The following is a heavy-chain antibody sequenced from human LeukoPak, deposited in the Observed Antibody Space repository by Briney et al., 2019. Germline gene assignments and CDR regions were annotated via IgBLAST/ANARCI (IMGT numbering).Heavy chain of an antibody. J-gene: IGHJ4*02. CDR3: ARCRENDFWSGSPVDY. CDR1: GFFFSSYC. V-gene: IGHV3-30-3*01. D-gene: IGHD3-3*01. Sequence: GGSLRLSCAASGFFFSSYCMHWVRQAPGKGLEWLAVISSDGSNKYYADSVKGRFTISRDNSKTTLFVQMNSLSVEDTAVYYCARCRENDFWSGSPVDYWGQGTLVTVSS. CDR2: ISSDGSNK.